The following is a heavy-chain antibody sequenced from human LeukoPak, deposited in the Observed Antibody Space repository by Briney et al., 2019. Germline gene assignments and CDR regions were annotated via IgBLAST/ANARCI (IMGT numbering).Heavy chain of an antibody. J-gene: IGHJ3*02. CDR3: ARDLRIAGVDAFDI. V-gene: IGHV3-53*01. D-gene: IGHD6-13*01. CDR1: GFTVSSNY. Sequence: GGSLRLSCAASGFTVSSNYMSWVRQAPGKGLDWVSVIYSGGSTYYADSVKGRFTISRDNSKNTLYLQMNSLRAEDTAVYYCARDLRIAGVDAFDIWGQGTMVTVSS. CDR2: IYSGGST.